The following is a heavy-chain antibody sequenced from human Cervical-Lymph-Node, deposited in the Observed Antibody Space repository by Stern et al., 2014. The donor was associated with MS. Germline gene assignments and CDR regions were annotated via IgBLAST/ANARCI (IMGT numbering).Heavy chain of an antibody. CDR1: GFTFTSSA. J-gene: IGHJ3*02. V-gene: IGHV1-58*01. Sequence: QLGQSGPEVKKPGTSVKVSCKASGFTFTSSAVQWVRQARGQRLEWIGWIVDGSGNTNYAQKFQERVTITRAMSTSTAYMELSSLRSEDTAVYYCAAEPMYYSDSVGAFDIWGQGTMVTVSS. CDR3: AAEPMYYSDSVGAFDI. D-gene: IGHD3-22*01. CDR2: IVDGSGNT.